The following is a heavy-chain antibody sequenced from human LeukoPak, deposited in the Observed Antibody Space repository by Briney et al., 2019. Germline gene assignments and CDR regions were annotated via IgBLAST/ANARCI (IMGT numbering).Heavy chain of an antibody. Sequence: SETLSLTCSVSGGSISSTSYYWGWLRQPPGKGLEWIGSIYYTGSTYYNPSLKSRVTISVDTSKNQFSLKLSSVTAADTAVYYCARLSYYYDSSGPGREYNWFDPWGQGTLVTVSS. CDR1: GGSISSTSYY. V-gene: IGHV4-39*01. D-gene: IGHD3-22*01. CDR2: IYYTGST. CDR3: ARLSYYYDSSGPGREYNWFDP. J-gene: IGHJ5*02.